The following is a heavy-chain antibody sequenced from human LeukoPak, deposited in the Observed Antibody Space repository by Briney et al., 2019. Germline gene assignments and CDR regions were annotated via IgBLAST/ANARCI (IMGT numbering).Heavy chain of an antibody. Sequence: PGGSLRLSCTASGLTLSNYWMIWVRQAPGKGLQWVAKIKQDGSEKYYVDSVKGRFTISRDNAENSLYLQMNSLRVEDTAVYYCAARSSGNPYVWGQGTLVTVSS. CDR2: IKQDGSEK. D-gene: IGHD1-26*01. CDR3: AARSSGNPYV. V-gene: IGHV3-7*03. CDR1: GLTLSNYW. J-gene: IGHJ4*02.